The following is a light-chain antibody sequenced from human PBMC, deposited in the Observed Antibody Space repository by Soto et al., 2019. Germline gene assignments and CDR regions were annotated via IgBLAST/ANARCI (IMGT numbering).Light chain of an antibody. Sequence: QSAPTQPASVSGSPGQSITISCTGTSSDVGGYNFVSWYQHHPGKAPRLIIYGVSNRPSGVSNRFSGSKSGNTASLAISGLQAQDEDDYYCASYTSSITWVFGGGTKLTVL. CDR3: ASYTSSITWV. CDR1: SSDVGGYNF. V-gene: IGLV2-14*03. J-gene: IGLJ3*02. CDR2: GVS.